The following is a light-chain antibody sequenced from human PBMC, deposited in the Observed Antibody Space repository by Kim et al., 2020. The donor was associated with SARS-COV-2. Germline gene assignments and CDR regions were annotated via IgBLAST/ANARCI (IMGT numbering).Light chain of an antibody. V-gene: IGLV6-57*03. CDR1: SGSIASNY. J-gene: IGLJ7*01. Sequence: TVTISCTRSSGSIASNYVQWYQQRPGSAPPTVIYEDNQRPSGVPDRFSGSIDSSSNSASLTISGLKTEDEADYYCQSYDSSNHAVFGGGTQLTVL. CDR3: QSYDSSNHAV. CDR2: EDN.